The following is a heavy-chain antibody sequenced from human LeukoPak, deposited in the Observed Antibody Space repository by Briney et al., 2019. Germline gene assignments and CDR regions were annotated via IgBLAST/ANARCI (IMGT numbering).Heavy chain of an antibody. CDR1: GVTFSSYW. Sequence: PGGSLRLSCAASGVTFSSYWMSWVRQAPGKGLEWVANIKEDGTEKYYVDSVKGRFTISRDNAKNSLYLQMNSLRAEDTAVYYCARDYKGLSEYWGQGTLVTVSS. D-gene: IGHD1-1*01. J-gene: IGHJ4*02. V-gene: IGHV3-7*01. CDR2: IKEDGTEK. CDR3: ARDYKGLSEY.